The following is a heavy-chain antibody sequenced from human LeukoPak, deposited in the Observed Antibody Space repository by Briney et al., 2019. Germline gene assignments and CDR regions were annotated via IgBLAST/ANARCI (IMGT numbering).Heavy chain of an antibody. CDR2: INHSGST. Sequence: SETLSLTCAVYGGSFSGYYWSWIRQPPGKGLEWIGEINHSGSTNYNPSLKSRVTISVDTSKNQFSLKLSSVTAADTAVYYCARDGYCSNTSCYYYYGMDVWGQGTTVTVSS. D-gene: IGHD2-2*03. CDR1: GGSFSGYY. V-gene: IGHV4-34*01. J-gene: IGHJ6*02. CDR3: ARDGYCSNTSCYYYYGMDV.